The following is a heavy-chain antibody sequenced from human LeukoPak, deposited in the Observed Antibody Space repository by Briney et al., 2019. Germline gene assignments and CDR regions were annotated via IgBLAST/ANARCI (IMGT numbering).Heavy chain of an antibody. D-gene: IGHD3-10*01. Sequence: SETLSLTCTVSGGSISSYYWSWIRQPAGKGLEWIGHIYNSGSTNYNPSLKSRLTMSIDTSKNQFSLKLSFVTAADTAVYYCARDSGTTGEVKFDPWGQGTLVTVSS. V-gene: IGHV4-4*07. J-gene: IGHJ5*02. CDR3: ARDSGTTGEVKFDP. CDR1: GGSISSYY. CDR2: IYNSGST.